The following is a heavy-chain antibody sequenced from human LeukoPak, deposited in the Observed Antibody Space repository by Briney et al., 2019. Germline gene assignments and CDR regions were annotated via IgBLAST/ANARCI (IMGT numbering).Heavy chain of an antibody. Sequence: GGSLRLSCAASGFTFSTYSMNWVRQAPGKGLEWVSSMTSSSSYIYYADSVKGRFTISRDNAKNSLYLQMNSLRAEDTAVYFCTRARVVAVAGTADYYYYMDAWGKGSTVTVSS. CDR1: GFTFSTYS. V-gene: IGHV3-21*01. CDR3: TRARVVAVAGTADYYYYMDA. D-gene: IGHD6-19*01. J-gene: IGHJ6*03. CDR2: MTSSSSYI.